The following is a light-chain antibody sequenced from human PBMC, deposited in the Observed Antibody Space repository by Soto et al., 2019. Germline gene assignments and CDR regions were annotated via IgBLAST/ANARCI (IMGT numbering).Light chain of an antibody. CDR3: QQLNSYPWT. CDR2: GAS. CDR1: QTLSSN. V-gene: IGKV3-15*01. Sequence: IVMTQSPATLSVSPGERATLSCRASQTLSSNLAWYQQKPGQAPRLLIYGASTRATGIPARFSGSGSGTDFTLTISSLQPEDFATYYCQQLNSYPWTFGQGTKVDIK. J-gene: IGKJ1*01.